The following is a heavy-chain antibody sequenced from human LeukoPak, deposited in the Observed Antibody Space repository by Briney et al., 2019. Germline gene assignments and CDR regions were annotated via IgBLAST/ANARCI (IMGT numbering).Heavy chain of an antibody. Sequence: GGSLRLSCAASGFTFNRYAMNWVRQAPGKGLEWVSTISDSGDQTYSADSVKGRFASSRDNSNNTLYLQMNSLRAEDTAVYYCARLKYTSSYYTWFDPWGQGTLVNVSS. CDR3: ARLKYTSSYYTWFDP. D-gene: IGHD6-13*01. CDR2: ISDSGDQT. J-gene: IGHJ5*02. V-gene: IGHV3-23*01. CDR1: GFTFNRYA.